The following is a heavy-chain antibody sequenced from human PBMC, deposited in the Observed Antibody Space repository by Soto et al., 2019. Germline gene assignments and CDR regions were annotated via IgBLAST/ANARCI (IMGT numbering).Heavy chain of an antibody. J-gene: IGHJ5*02. CDR3: ARFGFLTAFDP. CDR2: ISGYTGDT. V-gene: IGHV1-18*01. CDR1: GHTFSSYG. Sequence: QVQLVQSGAEVKKPGASVKVSCKASGHTFSSYGISWVRQAPGQGLECMGWISGYTGDTIYAQKFQGRVTMTADTSTSTAYMELRSLRSDDTAVYYCARFGFLTAFDPWGQGTLVTVSS. D-gene: IGHD2-21*01.